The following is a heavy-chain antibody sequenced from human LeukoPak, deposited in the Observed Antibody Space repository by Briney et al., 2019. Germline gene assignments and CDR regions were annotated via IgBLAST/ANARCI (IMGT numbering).Heavy chain of an antibody. Sequence: GGSLRLSCAASGFTFSDYYMSWIRQAPGKGLEWVSYISSSGGTIYFADSVKDRFTISRDNAKNSLDLQMNSLRVEDTAMYYCARAAVVTSPFDFWGQGTLVTVSS. CDR1: GFTFSDYY. J-gene: IGHJ4*02. CDR2: ISSSGGTI. CDR3: ARAAVVTSPFDF. V-gene: IGHV3-11*01. D-gene: IGHD4-23*01.